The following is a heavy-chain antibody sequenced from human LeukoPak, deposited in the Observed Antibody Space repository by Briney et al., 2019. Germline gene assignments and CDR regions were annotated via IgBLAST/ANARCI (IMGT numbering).Heavy chain of an antibody. Sequence: GGSLRLSCATSGFTFRTSGVHWVRQAPGKGLEWVSYISSSGSTIYYADSVKGRFTISRDNAKNSLYLQMNSLRAEDTAVYYCAIQTGGLNYWGQGTLVTVSS. J-gene: IGHJ4*02. V-gene: IGHV3-48*03. CDR3: AIQTGGLNY. CDR1: GFTFRTSG. CDR2: ISSSGSTI. D-gene: IGHD7-27*01.